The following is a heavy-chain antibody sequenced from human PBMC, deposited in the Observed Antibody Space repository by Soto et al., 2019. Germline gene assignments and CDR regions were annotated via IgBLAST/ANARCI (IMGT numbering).Heavy chain of an antibody. Sequence: QVQLVQSGAEVKKPGASVKVSCKASGYTFTSYDINWVRQATGQGLEWMGWMNPNSGNTGYAQKFQGRVTMTSNTSLSTAYMELSSLRSDDTAVYYCARGEYYYGSGSSANWFDPWGQGTLVTVSS. D-gene: IGHD3-10*01. CDR3: ARGEYYYGSGSSANWFDP. V-gene: IGHV1-8*01. CDR1: GYTFTSYD. J-gene: IGHJ5*02. CDR2: MNPNSGNT.